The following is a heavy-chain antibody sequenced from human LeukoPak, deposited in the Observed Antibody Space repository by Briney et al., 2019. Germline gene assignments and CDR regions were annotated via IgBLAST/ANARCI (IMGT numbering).Heavy chain of an antibody. J-gene: IGHJ1*01. CDR2: IYSSGST. V-gene: IGHV4-39*01. CDR3: ARLAVEATGYFQD. D-gene: IGHD1-26*01. Sequence: SETLSLTCDVSGGSVTSTNWWTWVRQPPGKGLEWIGSIYSSGSTYYNPSLKSRVTISVDTSKNHFSLKVSSVTAADTAVYYCARLAVEATGYFQDWGQGTLVTVSS. CDR1: GGSVTSTNW.